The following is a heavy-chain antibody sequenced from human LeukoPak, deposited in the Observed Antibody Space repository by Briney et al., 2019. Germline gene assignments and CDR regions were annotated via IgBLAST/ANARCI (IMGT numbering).Heavy chain of an antibody. D-gene: IGHD6-19*01. J-gene: IGHJ4*02. CDR3: ARDAGSGWSHFDY. CDR2: INSDGRST. V-gene: IGHV3-74*01. CDR1: GFTFSSYW. Sequence: GGSLRLSCVASGFTFSSYWMHWVRQTPGKGLVWVSRINSDGRSTTYADSVKGRFTISRDNAKNTLYLQMNSLRAEDTAVYYCARDAGSGWSHFDYWGQGTLVTVSS.